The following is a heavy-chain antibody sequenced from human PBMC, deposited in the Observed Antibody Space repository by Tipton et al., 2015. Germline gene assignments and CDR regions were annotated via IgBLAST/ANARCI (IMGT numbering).Heavy chain of an antibody. CDR2: IYYSGST. J-gene: IGHJ6*02. V-gene: IGHV4-59*02. CDR1: GGSVSSYY. D-gene: IGHD2-21*01. CDR3: ARDFIRTGMDI. Sequence: TLSLTCTVSGGSVSSYYWSWIRQPPGKGLEWIGYIYYSGSTNYNPSLKSRVTISVDTSKNQFSLKLSSVTAADTAVYYCARDFIRTGMDIWGQGTTVTVSS.